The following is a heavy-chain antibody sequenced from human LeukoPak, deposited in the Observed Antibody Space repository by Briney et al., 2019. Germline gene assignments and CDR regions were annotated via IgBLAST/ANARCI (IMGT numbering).Heavy chain of an antibody. Sequence: GGSLRLSCAASGFTFSSYGMHWVRQAPGKGLEWVAVISYDGSNKYYADSVKGRFTISRDNSKNTLYLQMNSLRAEDKAVYYCAKVLSGLRYFDWLLDDCDIWGQGTMVTVSS. CDR1: GFTFSSYG. V-gene: IGHV3-30*18. J-gene: IGHJ3*02. D-gene: IGHD3-9*01. CDR2: ISYDGSNK. CDR3: AKVLSGLRYFDWLLDDCDI.